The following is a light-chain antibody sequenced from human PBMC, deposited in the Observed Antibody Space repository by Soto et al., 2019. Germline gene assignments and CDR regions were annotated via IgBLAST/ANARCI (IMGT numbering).Light chain of an antibody. Sequence: DIQMTQSPSSLSASVGDRVTITCQASQDISNYLSWYQQQPGKAPKLLIYAASNLETGVPSRFSGSGSGTDFTFTISSLQPEDIATYYCQQYDNLLFTFGPGTKVGIK. V-gene: IGKV1-33*01. CDR3: QQYDNLLFT. CDR2: AAS. J-gene: IGKJ3*01. CDR1: QDISNY.